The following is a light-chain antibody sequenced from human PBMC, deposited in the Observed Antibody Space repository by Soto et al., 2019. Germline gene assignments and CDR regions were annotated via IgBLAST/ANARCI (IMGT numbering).Light chain of an antibody. CDR2: AAS. J-gene: IGKJ1*01. CDR1: HTILTY. CDR3: QQSYSSPRT. V-gene: IGKV1-39*01. Sequence: IQMTQSTSSLSASVGDTVTITCRASHTILTYLNWYQQKPLKAPKVLIYAASTLQSGVPSRFSVSGSGTDFSLTISSLQPEDSATCYCQQSYSSPRTFGQGTNV.